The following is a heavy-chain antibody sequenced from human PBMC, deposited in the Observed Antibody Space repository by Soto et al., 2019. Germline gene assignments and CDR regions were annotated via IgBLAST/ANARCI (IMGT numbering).Heavy chain of an antibody. Sequence: SETLSLTCTVSGGSISTNDYYWNWIRQHPGKGLEWIGSIYYSGSTYYNPSLKSRVTISVDTSKNQFSLKLSSVTAADTAVYYCAGGYSGYVEFVYYYYYMDVWGTGTTVTAP. CDR3: AGGYSGYVEFVYYYYYMDV. CDR2: IYYSGST. CDR1: GGSISTNDYY. D-gene: IGHD5-12*01. V-gene: IGHV4-39*01. J-gene: IGHJ6*03.